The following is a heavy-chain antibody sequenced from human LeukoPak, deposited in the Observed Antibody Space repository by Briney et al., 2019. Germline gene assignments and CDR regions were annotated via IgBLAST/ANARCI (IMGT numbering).Heavy chain of an antibody. CDR3: ARVRGINNWFDP. Sequence: PSETLSLTCTVSGGSISSGGYYWNWIRQHPVKGLEWIGSIYYSGSTHSNPSLKGRLTISIDTSKNQFYLKLNPVTAADTALYYCARVRGINNWFDPWGQGTLVTVSS. J-gene: IGHJ5*02. CDR1: GGSISSGGYY. V-gene: IGHV4-31*03. CDR2: IYYSGST. D-gene: IGHD3-10*01.